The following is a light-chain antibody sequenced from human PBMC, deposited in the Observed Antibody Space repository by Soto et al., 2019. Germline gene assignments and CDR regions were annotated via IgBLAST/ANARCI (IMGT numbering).Light chain of an antibody. CDR2: KES. V-gene: IGKV1-5*03. J-gene: IGKJ1*01. Sequence: DIQLTQSPSAQSSSAGDRVAITCRASQSLRTWLAWYQQKPGRAPTFLIHKESSLESGVPSRFSGRGSGTEFTLTISSLQPDDSATYYCQQYKSYPWTFGQGTKGDIK. CDR3: QQYKSYPWT. CDR1: QSLRTW.